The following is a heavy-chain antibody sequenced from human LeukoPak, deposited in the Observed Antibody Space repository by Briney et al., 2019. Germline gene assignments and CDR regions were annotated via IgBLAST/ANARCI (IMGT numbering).Heavy chain of an antibody. CDR1: GFTFSDYY. Sequence: GGSLRLSCAASGFTFSDYYMSWIRQAPGKGLEWVSYISSSGSTIYYADSVKGRFTISRDNAKNSLYLQMNSLRAEDTAVYYCARDALDYYYGSGSYSDLFDYWGQGTLVTVSS. J-gene: IGHJ4*02. V-gene: IGHV3-11*01. CDR3: ARDALDYYYGSGSYSDLFDY. D-gene: IGHD3-10*01. CDR2: ISSSGSTI.